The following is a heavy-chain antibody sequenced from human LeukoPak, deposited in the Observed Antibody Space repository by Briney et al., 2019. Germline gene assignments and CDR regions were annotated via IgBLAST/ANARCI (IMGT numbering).Heavy chain of an antibody. V-gene: IGHV3-9*01. D-gene: IGHD2-21*01. CDR2: ISWNSGSI. Sequence: GGSLRLSCAASGFTFDDYAMHWVRQAPGKGLEWVSGISWNSGSIGYADSVKGRFTISRDNAKNSLYLQMNSLRAEDTAVYYCARDRGGGFDYWGQGTLVTVSS. J-gene: IGHJ4*02. CDR1: GFTFDDYA. CDR3: ARDRGGGFDY.